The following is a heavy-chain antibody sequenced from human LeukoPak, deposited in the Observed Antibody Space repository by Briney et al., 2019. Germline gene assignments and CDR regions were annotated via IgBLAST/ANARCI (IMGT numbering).Heavy chain of an antibody. CDR2: ISSSSSYT. CDR1: GFTFSDYY. J-gene: IGHJ4*02. V-gene: IGHV3-11*06. D-gene: IGHD5-12*01. CDR3: ARSGYSGYDRLDY. Sequence: SGGSLRLSCAASGFTFSDYYMSWIRQAPGKGLEWVSYISSSSSYTNYADSVKGQFTISRDNAKNSLYLQMNSPRAEDTAVYYCARSGYSGYDRLDYWGQGTLVTVSS.